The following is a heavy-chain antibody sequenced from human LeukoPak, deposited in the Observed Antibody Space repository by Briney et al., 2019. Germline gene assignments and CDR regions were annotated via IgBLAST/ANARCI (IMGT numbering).Heavy chain of an antibody. Sequence: GGSLRLSCAASGFTFSSYAMSWVRQAPGKGLEWVSYISSSGSTIYYADSVKGRFAISRDNAKNSLYLQMNSLRAEDTAVYYCAAQIPPPYDILTAIYYYYYGMDVWGQGTTVTVSS. J-gene: IGHJ6*02. CDR3: AAQIPPPYDILTAIYYYYYGMDV. CDR2: ISSSGSTI. D-gene: IGHD3-9*01. CDR1: GFTFSSYA. V-gene: IGHV3-48*03.